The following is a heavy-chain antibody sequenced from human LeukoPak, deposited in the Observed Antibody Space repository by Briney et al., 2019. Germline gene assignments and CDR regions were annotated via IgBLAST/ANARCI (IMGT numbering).Heavy chain of an antibody. J-gene: IGHJ4*02. D-gene: IGHD5-12*01. CDR1: GFTVSSNY. V-gene: IGHV3-66*01. Sequence: PGGSLRLSCAASGFTVSSNYMSWVRQAPGKGLEWVSVIYSGGSTYSADSVKGRFTISRDNSKNTLYLQMNNLRAEDTAVYYCARDGTEGYSDYYWGQGTLVTVSS. CDR2: IYSGGST. CDR3: ARDGTEGYSDYY.